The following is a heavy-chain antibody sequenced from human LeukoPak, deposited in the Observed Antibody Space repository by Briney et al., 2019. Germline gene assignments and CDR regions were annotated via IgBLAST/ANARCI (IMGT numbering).Heavy chain of an antibody. CDR2: IIPIFGTA. Sequence: GSSVKVSCKASGGTFSSYAISWVRQAPGQGLEWMGGIIPIFGTANYAQKFQGRVTITADESTSTAYMELSSLRSEDTAVYYCARDGYSYGLVSNWGQGTLVTVSS. D-gene: IGHD5-18*01. V-gene: IGHV1-69*01. CDR3: ARDGYSYGLVSN. CDR1: GGTFSSYA. J-gene: IGHJ4*02.